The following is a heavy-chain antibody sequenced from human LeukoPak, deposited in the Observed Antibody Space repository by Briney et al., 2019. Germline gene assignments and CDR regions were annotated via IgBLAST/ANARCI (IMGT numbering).Heavy chain of an antibody. CDR3: AKISTGENEEEYSSSWYFDY. Sequence: SQTLSLTCAISGDSVSSKSAAWNWIRQSPSRGLEWLGRTYYRSKWYDDYAVFVKSRITINPDTSKNQFSLKLSSVTAADTAVYYCAKISTGENEEEYSSSWYFDYWGQGTLVTVSS. CDR2: TYYRSKWYD. D-gene: IGHD6-13*01. J-gene: IGHJ4*02. CDR1: GDSVSSKSAA. V-gene: IGHV6-1*01.